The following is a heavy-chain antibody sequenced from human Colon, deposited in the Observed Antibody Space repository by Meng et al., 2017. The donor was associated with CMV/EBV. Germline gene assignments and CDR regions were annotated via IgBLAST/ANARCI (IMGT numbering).Heavy chain of an antibody. J-gene: IGHJ6*02. D-gene: IGHD3-10*01. CDR3: ARGNDGSGSFYYYGMDV. CDR1: GGSISDYY. V-gene: IGHV4-4*07. CDR2: TCGSGST. Sequence: QRTDSAPGLLKPSETLSLTCTLSGGSISDYYGSWIRQTAGKGLEWIGRTCGSGSTNYNPSLESRVTMSLDTSKNQFSLTLSSVTAADTAVYYCARGNDGSGSFYYYGMDVWGQGTTVTVSS.